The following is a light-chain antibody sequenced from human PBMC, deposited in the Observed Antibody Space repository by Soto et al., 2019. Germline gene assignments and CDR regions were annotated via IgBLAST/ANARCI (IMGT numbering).Light chain of an antibody. Sequence: DIQMTQSPSTLSASVGDRVIMTCRASQTTTGWLAWYQQKPGKAPKLLIYKTSSLESGVPSRFSGSGSGTEFTLPISCLQPDDFATYYCQQYNPYSYSFGQGTKLEIK. CDR2: KTS. V-gene: IGKV1-5*03. CDR3: QQYNPYSYS. J-gene: IGKJ2*03. CDR1: QTTTGW.